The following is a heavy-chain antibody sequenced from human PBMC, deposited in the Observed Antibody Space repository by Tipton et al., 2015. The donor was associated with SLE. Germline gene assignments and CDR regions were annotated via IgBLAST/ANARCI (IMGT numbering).Heavy chain of an antibody. J-gene: IGHJ4*02. CDR2: ISYSGIT. CDR1: GDSITSHY. V-gene: IGHV4-59*11. D-gene: IGHD2-8*02. Sequence: TLSLTCNVSGDSITSHYWSWIRQPPGKGLEWIGYISYSGITNYNPSLQSRVTISADTSKNHFSLKLSSVTAADTAVYYCARSLDCTGVYCLYYFHSWGQGMLVTVSS. CDR3: ARSLDCTGVYCLYYFHS.